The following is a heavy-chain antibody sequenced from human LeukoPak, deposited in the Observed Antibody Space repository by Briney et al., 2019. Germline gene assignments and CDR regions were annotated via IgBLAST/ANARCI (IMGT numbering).Heavy chain of an antibody. CDR3: AREGDSGYDHNEYYYYGMDV. Sequence: PGGSLRPSCAASGFTFSSYSMNWVRQAPGKGLEWVSYISSSSSTIYYADSVKGRFTISRDNAKNSLYLQMNSLRDEDMAVYYCAREGDSGYDHNEYYYYGMDVWGQGTTVTVSS. CDR1: GFTFSSYS. V-gene: IGHV3-48*02. J-gene: IGHJ6*02. CDR2: ISSSSSTI. D-gene: IGHD5-12*01.